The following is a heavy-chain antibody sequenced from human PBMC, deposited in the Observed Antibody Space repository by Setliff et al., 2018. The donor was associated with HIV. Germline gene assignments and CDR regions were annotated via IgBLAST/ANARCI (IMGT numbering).Heavy chain of an antibody. Sequence: SETLSLTCAVSGGSISSSSFYWGWVRQPPGKGLEWIGTMFYSGSTYYNPSLKRRVTISVDTSKNQYSVRLTSVTAADTAVYYCARQAFSINMVRGIISPRFYYYMDVWGKGTTVTVSS. D-gene: IGHD3-10*01. CDR2: MFYSGST. CDR1: GGSISSSSFY. CDR3: ARQAFSINMVRGIISPRFYYYMDV. J-gene: IGHJ6*03. V-gene: IGHV4-39*01.